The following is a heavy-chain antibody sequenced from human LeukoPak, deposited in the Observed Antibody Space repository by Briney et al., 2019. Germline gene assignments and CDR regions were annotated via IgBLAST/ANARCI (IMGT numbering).Heavy chain of an antibody. CDR1: GGTFSSYA. Sequence: GSSVKVSCKASGGTFSSYAISWVRQAPGQGLEWMGGIIPIFGTANYAQKFQGRVTITTDESTSTAYMELSSLRSEDTAVYYCARYPLDDSSGSPYNWFAPWGQGTLVTVSS. J-gene: IGHJ5*02. D-gene: IGHD3-22*01. CDR2: IIPIFGTA. CDR3: ARYPLDDSSGSPYNWFAP. V-gene: IGHV1-69*05.